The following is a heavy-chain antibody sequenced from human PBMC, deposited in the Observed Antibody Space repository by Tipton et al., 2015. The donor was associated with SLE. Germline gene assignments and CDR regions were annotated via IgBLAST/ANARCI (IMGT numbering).Heavy chain of an antibody. CDR2: IYYSGST. CDR1: GGSISSSIYY. CDR3: ARGAWSGSFSDR. D-gene: IGHD3-3*01. J-gene: IGHJ2*01. Sequence: TLSLTCTVSGGSISSSIYYWGWIRQPPGKGLEWIGSIYYSGSTYYNPSLKSRVTISVDTSKNQFSLKLTSVTAADTAVYHCARGAWSGSFSDRWGRGTLVTVSS. V-gene: IGHV4-39*07.